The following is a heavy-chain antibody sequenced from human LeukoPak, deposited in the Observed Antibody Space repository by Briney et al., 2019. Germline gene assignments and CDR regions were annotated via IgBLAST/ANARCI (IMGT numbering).Heavy chain of an antibody. CDR1: GGSFQSFY. J-gene: IGHJ6*03. D-gene: IGHD2-2*01. V-gene: IGHV4-34*01. Sequence: SETLSLTCAVYGGSFQSFYRTWVRQFPGRGLEWIGEIDHVGRTKYNPSLKSRLTISIDRSKNQFSLRLASVTAADTAVYFCARPVDCSSTICTGPMDVWGRGTTVTVSS. CDR3: ARPVDCSSTICTGPMDV. CDR2: IDHVGRT.